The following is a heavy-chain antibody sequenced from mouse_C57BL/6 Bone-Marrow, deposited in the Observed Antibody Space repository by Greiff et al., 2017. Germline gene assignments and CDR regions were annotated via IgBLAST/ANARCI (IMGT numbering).Heavy chain of an antibody. V-gene: IGHV5-9-1*02. J-gene: IGHJ2*01. CDR2: ISSGGDYI. D-gene: IGHD1-1*01. CDR1: GFTFSSYA. Sequence: EVQGVESGEGLVKPGGSLKLSCAASGFTFSSYAMSWVRQTPEKRLEWVAYISSGGDYIYYADTVKGRFTISRDNARNTLYLQMSSLKSEDTAMYYCTRGGDYGQGFDYWGRGTTLTVSS. CDR3: TRGGDYGQGFDY.